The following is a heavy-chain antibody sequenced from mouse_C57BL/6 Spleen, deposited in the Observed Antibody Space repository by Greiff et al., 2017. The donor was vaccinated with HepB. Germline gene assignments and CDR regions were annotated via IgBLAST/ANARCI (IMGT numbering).Heavy chain of an antibody. V-gene: IGHV1-50*01. CDR2: IDPSDSYT. D-gene: IGHD2-1*01. J-gene: IGHJ2*01. CDR3: ARTHYGNFNFDY. CDR1: GYTFTSYW. Sequence: VQLQQPGAELVKPGASVKLSCKASGYTFTSYWMQWVKQRPGQGLEWIGEIDPSDSYTNYNQKFKGKATLTVDTSSSTAYMQLSSLTSEDSAVYYCARTHYGNFNFDYWGQGTTLTVSS.